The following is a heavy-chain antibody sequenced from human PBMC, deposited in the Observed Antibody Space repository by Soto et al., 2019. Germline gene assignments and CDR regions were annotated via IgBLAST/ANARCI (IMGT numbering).Heavy chain of an antibody. V-gene: IGHV4-31*03. J-gene: IGHJ5*02. CDR3: ARGGGYTAAGGNSGFWFDP. CDR1: GDSMSSGGYF. Sequence: QVKLQESGPGLVKPSQTLSLTCTVSGDSMSSGGYFWVWIRQHPGKDLEWIGHISSSWCPNPNPSLKSRVSMSVDTSNNQFSLKLTSVTVADTAVYYCARGGGYTAAGGNSGFWFDPWGQGTLVSVSS. CDR2: ISSSWCP. D-gene: IGHD5-18*01.